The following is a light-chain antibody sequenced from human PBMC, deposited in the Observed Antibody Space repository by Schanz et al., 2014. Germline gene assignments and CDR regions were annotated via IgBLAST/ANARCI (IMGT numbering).Light chain of an antibody. J-gene: IGKJ1*01. V-gene: IGKV3-15*01. CDR2: GAS. CDR1: QSVGSN. Sequence: EIVMTQPPATMSVSPGERATLSCRASQSVGSNLAWYQQRPGQAPRLLIYGASTRATDIPARFSGSGSGTEFTLTISSLQSEDFAVYYCQQRSNWPKMTFGQGTKVEIK. CDR3: QQRSNWPKMT.